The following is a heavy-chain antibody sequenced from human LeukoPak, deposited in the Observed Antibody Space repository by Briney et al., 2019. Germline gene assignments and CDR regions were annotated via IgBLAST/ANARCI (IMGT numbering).Heavy chain of an antibody. Sequence: RGSLRVSCAASRFTFSSYSMIWVRQAPGKGLEWVSSISSRSSSIYYADAVKGRFTISRDNAKNSLYLQMNSLRAEDTAVYYCARASKYYYDSSGYPLDYWGQGTLVTVSS. J-gene: IGHJ4*02. CDR2: ISSRSSSI. CDR3: ARASKYYYDSSGYPLDY. D-gene: IGHD3-22*01. V-gene: IGHV3-21*01. CDR1: RFTFSSYS.